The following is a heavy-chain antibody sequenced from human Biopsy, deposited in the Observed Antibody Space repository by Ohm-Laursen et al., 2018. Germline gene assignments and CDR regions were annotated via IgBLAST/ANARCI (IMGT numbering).Heavy chain of an antibody. CDR1: GGSINSHH. Sequence: SQTLSLTCTVSGGSINSHHWSWIRQPAGKGLEWIGRVYISGGTTYNPSLKSRVTMSLDTSKNQFSLRLRSVTAADTDVYYCARDSPSYADYPFDYWGQGTLVTVSS. CDR2: VYISGGT. V-gene: IGHV4-4*07. J-gene: IGHJ4*02. CDR3: ARDSPSYADYPFDY. D-gene: IGHD4-17*01.